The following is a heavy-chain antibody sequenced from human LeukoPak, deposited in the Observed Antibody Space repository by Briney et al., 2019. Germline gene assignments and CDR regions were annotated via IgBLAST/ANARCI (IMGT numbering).Heavy chain of an antibody. Sequence: ASVKVSCKASGYTFTGYYMHWVRQATGQGLEWMGWMNPNSGMTGNAQKFQGRVTMTRDTSISTVYMELSSLRSDDTAIYYCARVYGDIDYWGQGTLVTVSS. J-gene: IGHJ4*02. V-gene: IGHV1-8*02. CDR1: GYTFTGYY. CDR3: ARVYGDIDY. CDR2: MNPNSGMT. D-gene: IGHD4-17*01.